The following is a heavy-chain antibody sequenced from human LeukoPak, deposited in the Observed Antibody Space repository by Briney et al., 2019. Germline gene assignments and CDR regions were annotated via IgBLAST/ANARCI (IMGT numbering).Heavy chain of an antibody. V-gene: IGHV4-34*01. Sequence: SETLSLTCTVSGGSFSSGDYYWSWIRQPPGKGLEWIGEINRSGSTNYSPSLKSRVTMSLDTSKNQLSLKLSSVTAADTAVYYCARGTLNYSGYDYMDFDYWGQGTLVTVSS. CDR3: ARGTLNYSGYDYMDFDY. CDR1: GGSFSSGDYY. D-gene: IGHD5-12*01. CDR2: INRSGST. J-gene: IGHJ4*02.